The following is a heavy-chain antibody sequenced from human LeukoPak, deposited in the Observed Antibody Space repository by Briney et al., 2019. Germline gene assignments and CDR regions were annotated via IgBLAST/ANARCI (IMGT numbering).Heavy chain of an antibody. CDR1: GFTFSIFT. V-gene: IGHV3-23*01. CDR2: INSNGDST. J-gene: IGHJ4*02. D-gene: IGHD6-19*01. Sequence: GGSLRLSCEASGFTFSIFTMSWVRQAPGKGLERISTINSNGDSTYYADSVKGRFTISRDNSKNTVFLQMNSLSAEDTAVYYCAKDGLCPDVCPTKIAVSGYFDYWGQGIPVTVSS. CDR3: AKDGLCPDVCPTKIAVSGYFDY.